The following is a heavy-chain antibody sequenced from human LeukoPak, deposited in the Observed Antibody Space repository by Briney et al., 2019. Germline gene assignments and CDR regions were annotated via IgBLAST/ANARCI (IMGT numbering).Heavy chain of an antibody. CDR3: ARDFLVGWIVTTDY. CDR2: ISSSSSTI. CDR1: GFTFSSYS. D-gene: IGHD4-11*01. V-gene: IGHV3-48*01. Sequence: PGGSLRLSCAASGFTFSSYSMNWVRQAPGKGLEWVSYISSSSSTIYYADSVKGRFTISRDNAKNSLYLQMNSLRAEDTAVYYCARDFLVGWIVTTDYWGQGTLVTVSS. J-gene: IGHJ4*02.